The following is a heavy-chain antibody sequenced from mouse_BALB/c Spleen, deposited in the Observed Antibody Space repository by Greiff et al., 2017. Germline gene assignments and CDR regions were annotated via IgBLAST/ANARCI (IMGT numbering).Heavy chain of an antibody. CDR1: GFSLTSYG. V-gene: IGHV2-9*02. J-gene: IGHJ4*01. D-gene: IGHD3-1*01. CDR3: AREQLGLREGAMDY. Sequence: VQLQQSGPGLVAPSQSLSITCTVSGFSLTSYGVHWVRQPPGKGLEWLGVIWAGGSTNYNSALMSRLSISKDNSKSQVFLKMNSLQTDDTAMYYCAREQLGLREGAMDYWGQGTSVTVSS. CDR2: IWAGGST.